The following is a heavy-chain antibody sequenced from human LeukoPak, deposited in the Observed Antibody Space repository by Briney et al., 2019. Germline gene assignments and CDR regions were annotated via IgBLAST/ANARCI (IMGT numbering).Heavy chain of an antibody. V-gene: IGHV1-2*02. CDR1: GYTFTGYY. Sequence: VASVKVSCKASGYTFTGYYMHWVRQAPGQGLEWMGWINPNSGSTNYAQKFQGRVTMTRDTSISTAYMELSRLRSDDTAVYYCARVPRNYYDSSGYTFDYWGQGTLVTVSS. J-gene: IGHJ4*02. D-gene: IGHD3-22*01. CDR3: ARVPRNYYDSSGYTFDY. CDR2: INPNSGST.